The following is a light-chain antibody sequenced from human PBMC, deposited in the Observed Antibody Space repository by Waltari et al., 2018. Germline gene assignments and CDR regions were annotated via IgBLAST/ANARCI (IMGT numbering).Light chain of an antibody. CDR3: QQLINYPRVT. V-gene: IGKV1-9*01. CDR2: DAS. J-gene: IGKJ4*01. CDR1: QGISSY. Sequence: IQLTQSPSSLSASVGDRVTITCRASQGISSYLAWYQQKPGKAPNLLIYDASTLQSGVPSRFSGSGSGTDFTFTISSLQPEDFATYYCQQLINYPRVTFGGGTKVESK.